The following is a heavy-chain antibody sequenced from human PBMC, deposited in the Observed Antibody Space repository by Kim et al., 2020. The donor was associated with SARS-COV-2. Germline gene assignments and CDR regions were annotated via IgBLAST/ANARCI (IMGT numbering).Heavy chain of an antibody. CDR3: ARDDKPHHWFDP. V-gene: IGHV3-11*01. CDR1: GFTFSDYY. Sequence: GGSLRLSCAASGFTFSDYYMSWIRQAPGKGLEWIAYIGTSGNNIFYADSVKGRFTMSRDNGNNLLYLQMNSGRAEDTAVYFCARDDKPHHWFDPWGQGTLVTVSS. CDR2: IGTSGNNI. J-gene: IGHJ5*02.